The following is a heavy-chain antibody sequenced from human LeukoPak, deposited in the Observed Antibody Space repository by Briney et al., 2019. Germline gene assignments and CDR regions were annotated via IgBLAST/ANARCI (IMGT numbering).Heavy chain of an antibody. CDR3: ARGQATYYYDSSGSKVFDY. CDR2: ISAYNGNT. CDR1: GYTFTSYG. D-gene: IGHD3-22*01. Sequence: ASVKVSCKASGYTFTSYGISWVRQAPGQGLEWMGWISAYNGNTNYAQKLQGRVTMTTDTSTSTAYMELRSLRCDDTAVYYCARGQATYYYDSSGSKVFDYWGQGTLVTVSS. J-gene: IGHJ4*02. V-gene: IGHV1-18*01.